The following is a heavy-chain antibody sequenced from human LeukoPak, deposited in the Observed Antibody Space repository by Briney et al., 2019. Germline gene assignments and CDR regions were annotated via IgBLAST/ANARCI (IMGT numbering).Heavy chain of an antibody. V-gene: IGHV3-66*04. CDR1: GFTVSSNY. Sequence: PGGSLRLSCAASGFTVSSNYMSWVRQAPGKGLEWVSVIYSGGSTYYADSVKGRFTISRDNSKSTPYLQMNSLRAEDTAVYYCARHYGDYGWFDPWGQGTLVTVSS. CDR2: IYSGGST. D-gene: IGHD4-17*01. CDR3: ARHYGDYGWFDP. J-gene: IGHJ5*02.